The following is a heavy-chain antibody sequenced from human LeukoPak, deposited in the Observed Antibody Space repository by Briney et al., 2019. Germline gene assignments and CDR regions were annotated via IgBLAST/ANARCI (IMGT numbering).Heavy chain of an antibody. CDR2: IKSKTDGGTT. V-gene: IGHV3-15*01. D-gene: IGHD3-10*01. CDR3: TTDASAPTLLLWFGELLSY. Sequence: GGSLRLSCAASGFTFSNYEMNWVRQAPGKGLEWVGRIKSKTDGGTTDYAAPVKGRFTISRDDSKNTLYLQMNSLKTEDTAVYYCTTDASAPTLLLWFGELLSYWGQGTLVTVSS. J-gene: IGHJ4*02. CDR1: GFTFSNYE.